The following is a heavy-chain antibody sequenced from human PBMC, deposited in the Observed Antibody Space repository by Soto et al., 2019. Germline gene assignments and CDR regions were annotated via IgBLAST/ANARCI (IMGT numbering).Heavy chain of an antibody. Sequence: SETLSLTCTVSGGSISSYYWSWIRQPPGKGLEWIGYIYYSGSTNYNPSLKSRVTISVDTSKNQFSLKLSSVTAADTAVYYCARVPYYDILTGYSGFDYWGQGTLVTVSS. D-gene: IGHD3-9*01. CDR1: GGSISSYY. J-gene: IGHJ4*02. CDR3: ARVPYYDILTGYSGFDY. CDR2: IYYSGST. V-gene: IGHV4-59*01.